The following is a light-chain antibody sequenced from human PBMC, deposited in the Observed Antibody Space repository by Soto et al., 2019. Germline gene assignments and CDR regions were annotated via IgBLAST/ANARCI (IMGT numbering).Light chain of an antibody. V-gene: IGLV1-44*01. CDR3: ASWDDSLSGFYV. CDR1: SSNTGRNA. Sequence: QSVLTQPPSTSGTPGQRVTISCSGSSSNTGRNAVNWYQQLPGTAPKLLIYTSDQRPSGVPDRFSGSQSGTSASLAISGLQSEDEADYYCASWDDSLSGFYVFGTGTKV. J-gene: IGLJ1*01. CDR2: TSD.